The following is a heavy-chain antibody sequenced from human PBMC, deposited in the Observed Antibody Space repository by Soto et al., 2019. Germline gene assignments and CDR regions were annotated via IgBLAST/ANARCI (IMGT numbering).Heavy chain of an antibody. Sequence: ASVKVSCKASGYTFTSYAMHWVRQPPGQRLEWMGWINAGNGNTKYPQKFQGRVTITRDTSASTAYMELSSLRSEDTAVYYCARDAVFGVVITFYYGMDVWGQGTTVTVSS. CDR1: GYTFTSYA. CDR3: ARDAVFGVVITFYYGMDV. D-gene: IGHD3-3*01. CDR2: INAGNGNT. V-gene: IGHV1-3*01. J-gene: IGHJ6*02.